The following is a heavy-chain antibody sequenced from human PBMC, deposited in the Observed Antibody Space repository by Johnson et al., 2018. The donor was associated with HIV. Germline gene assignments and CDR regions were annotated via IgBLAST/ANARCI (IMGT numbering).Heavy chain of an antibody. J-gene: IGHJ3*02. CDR1: GFTFDAYT. V-gene: IGHV3-43*01. CDR3: ARDRLTICGVALEAFDI. D-gene: IGHD3-3*01. CDR2: IGWDGGSR. Sequence: QLVESGGVVAQIGGSLRLSCAASGFTFDAYTMYWVRQPPGKGLEWVSLIGWDGGSRYYGDSVKGRFTISRYNSKNTLYLQMNSLRAEDTAVYYCARDRLTICGVALEAFDIWGQGTMVTVSS.